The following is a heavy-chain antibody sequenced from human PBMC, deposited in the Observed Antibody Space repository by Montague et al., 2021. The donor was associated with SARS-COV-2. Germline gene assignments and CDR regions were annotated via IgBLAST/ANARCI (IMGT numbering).Heavy chain of an antibody. Sequence: SLRLSCAVSGFIFDDYGMSWVRQAPGKGLEWVSGISRSGDSTAYGDSVKGRFIISRDSAKNTLYLQMNSLRVEDTAFYHCSRGGGMIRGVVDFWGQGILVSVSS. V-gene: IGHV3-20*01. J-gene: IGHJ4*02. CDR3: SRGGGMIRGVVDF. CDR2: ISRSGDST. D-gene: IGHD3-10*01. CDR1: GFIFDDYG.